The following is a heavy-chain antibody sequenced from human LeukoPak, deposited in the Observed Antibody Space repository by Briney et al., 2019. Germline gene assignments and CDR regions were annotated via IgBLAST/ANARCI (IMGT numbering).Heavy chain of an antibody. V-gene: IGHV4-30-4*01. CDR1: GGSISSGDYY. J-gene: IGHJ5*02. CDR2: IYYSGST. Sequence: SQTLSLTCTVSGGSISSGDYYWSWIRQPPGKGLEWIGYIYYSGSTYYNPSLKSRVTISVDTSKNQFSLKLSSVTAADTAVYYCERGTEEGWFDPWGQGTLVTVSS. CDR3: ERGTEEGWFDP. D-gene: IGHD3-16*01.